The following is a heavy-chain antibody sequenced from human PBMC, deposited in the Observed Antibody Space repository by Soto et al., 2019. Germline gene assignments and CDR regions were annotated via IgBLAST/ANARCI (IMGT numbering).Heavy chain of an antibody. Sequence: EVQLLESGGGLVQTGGSLRLSCAASGFTFRVYAMSWVRQAPGRGLEWVSSITGNGDTTYYPDSVKGRFTISRDNSKNSLFLQMNSLGVEDTAVYYCALDRPNYVGAGGGYYISGGDHWGQGILVTVSS. CDR2: ITGNGDTT. D-gene: IGHD3-10*01. V-gene: IGHV3-23*01. CDR1: GFTFRVYA. J-gene: IGHJ5*02. CDR3: ALDRPNYVGAGGGYYISGGDH.